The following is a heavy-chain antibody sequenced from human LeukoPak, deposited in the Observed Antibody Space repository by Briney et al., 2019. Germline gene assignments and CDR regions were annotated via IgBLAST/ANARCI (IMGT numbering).Heavy chain of an antibody. V-gene: IGHV1-18*01. CDR3: ARRSNYYYYYMDV. CDR2: ISAYNGNT. J-gene: IGHJ6*03. CDR1: NYTFTNYA. Sequence: ASVKVSCKASNYTFTNYAFTWVRQAPGQGLEWMGWISAYNGNTNYAQKLQGRVTMTRDTSTSTVYMELSSLRSEDTAVYYCARRSNYYYYYMDVWGKGTTVTISS.